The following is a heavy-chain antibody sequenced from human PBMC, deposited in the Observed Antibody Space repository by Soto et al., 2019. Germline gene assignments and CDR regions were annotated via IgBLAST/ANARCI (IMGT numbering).Heavy chain of an antibody. CDR3: ARSLPYSSSFDY. Sequence: GGSLRLSCAASGFPFSSYSMNWVRQAPGKGLEWVSSISSSSSYIYYADSVKGRFTISRDNAKNSLYLQMNSLRAEDTAVYYCARSLPYSSSFDYWGQGTLVTVSS. J-gene: IGHJ4*02. CDR2: ISSSSSYI. D-gene: IGHD6-6*01. CDR1: GFPFSSYS. V-gene: IGHV3-21*01.